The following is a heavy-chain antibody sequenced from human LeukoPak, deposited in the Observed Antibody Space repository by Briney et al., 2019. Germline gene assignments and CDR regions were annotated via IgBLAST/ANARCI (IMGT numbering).Heavy chain of an antibody. D-gene: IGHD3-10*01. V-gene: IGHV1-8*01. CDR1: GYTFTSYD. Sequence: GASVKVSCKASGYTFTSYDINWVRQATGQGLEWMGWMKPNSGNTGYAQKFQGRVTMTRNTSISTAYMELSSLRSEDTAVYYCARDGDYYGSGNFDYWGQGTLVTVSP. J-gene: IGHJ4*02. CDR2: MKPNSGNT. CDR3: ARDGDYYGSGNFDY.